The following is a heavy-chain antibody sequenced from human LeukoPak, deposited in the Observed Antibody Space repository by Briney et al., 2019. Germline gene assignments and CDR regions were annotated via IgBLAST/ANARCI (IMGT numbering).Heavy chain of an antibody. CDR2: IYYSGST. CDR1: GGSISSGGYY. D-gene: IGHD2-2*01. V-gene: IGHV4-31*03. CDR3: ANIVVVPAASFGAFDI. J-gene: IGHJ3*02. Sequence: PSQTLSLTCTVSGGSISSGGYYWSWIRQHPGKGLEWIGYIYYSGSTYYNPSLKSRVTIPVDTSKNQFSLKLSSVTAADTAVYYCANIVVVPAASFGAFDIWGQGTMVTVSS.